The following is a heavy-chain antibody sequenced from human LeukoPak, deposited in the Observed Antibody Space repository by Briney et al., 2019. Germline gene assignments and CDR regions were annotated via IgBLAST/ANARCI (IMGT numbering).Heavy chain of an antibody. CDR3: ARDQLIAAAGTVTDY. CDR2: ISSSSSYT. J-gene: IGHJ4*02. CDR1: GFTFSDYY. D-gene: IGHD6-13*01. Sequence: PGGSLRLSCAASGFTFSDYYMSWIRQAPGKGLEWVSYISSSSSYTNYADSVKGRFTISRDNAKNSLYLQMNSLRAEDTAVYYCARDQLIAAAGTVTDYWGQGTLVTVSS. V-gene: IGHV3-11*05.